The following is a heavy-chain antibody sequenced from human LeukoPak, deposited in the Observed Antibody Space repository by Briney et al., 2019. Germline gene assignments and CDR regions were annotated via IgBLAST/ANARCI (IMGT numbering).Heavy chain of an antibody. D-gene: IGHD6-13*01. CDR3: TRAIQGIADY. V-gene: IGHV3-74*01. CDR1: DFAFRNYW. J-gene: IGHJ4*02. CDR2: INSDGNIT. Sequence: GGSLRLSXAASDFAFRNYWMHWVRQAPGKGLVWVSRINSDGNITTYADSVEGRFTISRDNAKNTLFLQMNSLGVEDTAVYYCTRAIQGIADYWGQGTLVTVSS.